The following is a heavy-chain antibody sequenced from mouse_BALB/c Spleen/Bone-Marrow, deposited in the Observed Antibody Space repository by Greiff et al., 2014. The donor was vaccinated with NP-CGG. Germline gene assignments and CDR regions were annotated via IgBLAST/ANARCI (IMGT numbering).Heavy chain of an antibody. D-gene: IGHD2-1*01. Sequence: DVKLVESGGDLVKPGGSLKLSCAASGFTFSSYGMSWVRQTPDKRLEWVATIPSGGSYTYYPDSVKGRFTISRDNAKNTLYLQMSSLKSEDTAMYYCARQYGNLGVMDYWGQGTLVTVSS. CDR2: IPSGGSYT. V-gene: IGHV5-6*02. CDR3: ARQYGNLGVMDY. J-gene: IGHJ4*01. CDR1: GFTFSSYG.